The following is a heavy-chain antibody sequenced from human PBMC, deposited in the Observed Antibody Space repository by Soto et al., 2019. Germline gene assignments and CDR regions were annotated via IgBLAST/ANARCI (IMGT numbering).Heavy chain of an antibody. D-gene: IGHD3-16*01. V-gene: IGHV4-59*08. CDR2: IYSSGSA. CDR3: ARRSWGASNVFDI. Sequence: KASETLSLTCTVSGGSLSDFYWTWFRQPPGKGLEWIGFIYSSGSAHYNSSLTSRVTMSLDTSKNQFSLNLNSVTAADTAVYYCARRSWGASNVFDIWGQGTMVTVSS. CDR1: GGSLSDFY. J-gene: IGHJ3*02.